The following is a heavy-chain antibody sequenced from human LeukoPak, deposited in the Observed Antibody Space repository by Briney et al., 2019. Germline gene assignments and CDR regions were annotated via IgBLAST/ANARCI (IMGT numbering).Heavy chain of an antibody. CDR2: IYYSGST. Sequence: SETLSLTCTVSGGSISSYYWSWIRQPPGKGLEWIGYIYYSGSTNYNPSLKSRVTISVDTSKNQFSLKLSSVTAADTAVYYCARGLGSSSWYWPYYYYYYMDVWGKGTTVTVSS. D-gene: IGHD6-13*01. CDR3: ARGLGSSSWYWPYYYYYYMDV. V-gene: IGHV4-59*12. CDR1: GGSISSYY. J-gene: IGHJ6*03.